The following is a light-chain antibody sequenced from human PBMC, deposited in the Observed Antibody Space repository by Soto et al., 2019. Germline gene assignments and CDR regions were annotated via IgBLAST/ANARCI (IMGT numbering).Light chain of an antibody. CDR1: QSVSSN. V-gene: IGKV3-15*01. J-gene: IGKJ2*01. CDR2: GAS. Sequence: EIVMTQSPATLSVSPGERATLSCRASQSVSSNLAWYQQKPGQAPRLLIYGASTRATGFPARFSGSGSGTAFTLIISSLQSEDFAVYYCQQYDNWPRTFGQGTKLEIK. CDR3: QQYDNWPRT.